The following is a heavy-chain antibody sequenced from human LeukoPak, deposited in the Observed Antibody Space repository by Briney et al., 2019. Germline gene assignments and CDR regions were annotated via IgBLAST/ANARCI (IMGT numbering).Heavy chain of an antibody. D-gene: IGHD3-22*01. CDR2: INHSGST. V-gene: IGHV4-34*01. CDR1: GFTFSSYA. CDR3: ARQDSSGYEDY. J-gene: IGHJ4*02. Sequence: GSLRLSCAASGFTFSSYAMSWVRQPPGKGLEWIGEINHSGSTNYNPSLKSRVTISVDTSKNQFSLKLSSVTAADTAVYYCARQDSSGYEDYWGQGTLVTVSS.